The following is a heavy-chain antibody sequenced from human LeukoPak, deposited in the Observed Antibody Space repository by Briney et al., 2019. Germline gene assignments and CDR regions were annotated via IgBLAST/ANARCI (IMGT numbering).Heavy chain of an antibody. CDR2: IRYDGSNK. CDR1: GFTFSTNG. Sequence: GGSLRLSCAASGFTFSTNGMHWVRQAPGKGLEWVALIRYDGSNKDYADSVKGRFIVSRDNSKNTLYMQMNSLRVEDTAVYYCVGVAVITPYWGQGTLVTVSS. J-gene: IGHJ4*02. CDR3: VGVAVITPY. V-gene: IGHV3-30*02. D-gene: IGHD3-22*01.